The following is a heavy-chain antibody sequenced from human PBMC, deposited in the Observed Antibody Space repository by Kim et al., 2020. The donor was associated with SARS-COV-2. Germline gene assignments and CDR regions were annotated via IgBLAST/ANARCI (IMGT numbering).Heavy chain of an antibody. D-gene: IGHD1-7*01. CDR1: GFTFNTHS. CDR3: ASDGIGTNPGDAFSI. V-gene: IGHV3-48*02. Sequence: GGSLRLSCAASGFTFNTHSMNWVRQAPGKGLGWLSYINSNGAIIYYAGSVKGRFTISRDNAKNSLSLQMDSLRDDDTAMYYCASDGIGTNPGDAFSIWGQGTMVSVSS. CDR2: INSNGAII. J-gene: IGHJ3*02.